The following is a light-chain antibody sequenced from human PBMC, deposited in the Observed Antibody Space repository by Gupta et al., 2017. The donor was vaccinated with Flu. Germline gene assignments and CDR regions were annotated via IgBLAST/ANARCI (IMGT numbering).Light chain of an antibody. CDR1: QSLVHSDGNTY. CDR3: MQATHWLYT. V-gene: IGKV2-30*02. CDR2: KVS. J-gene: IGKJ2*01. Sequence: VTRGQPASICCRSSQSLVHSDGNTYVNWFQQRPGQSPRRLSYKVSNRDSGVPNRFSGRGSGTDFTLKSSRVEAEDVGVYYCMQATHWLYTFGQGTKLEIK.